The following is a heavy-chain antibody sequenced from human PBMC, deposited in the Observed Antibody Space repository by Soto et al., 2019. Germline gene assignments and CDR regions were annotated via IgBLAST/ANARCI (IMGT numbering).Heavy chain of an antibody. CDR3: ARGRATVTTIDY. J-gene: IGHJ4*02. Sequence: SETLSLTCTVSGGSISSYYWSWSRQPPGKGLEWIGYIYHSGSTYYNPSLKSRVTISVDRSKNQFSLKLSSVTAADTAVYYCARGRATVTTIDYWGQGTLVTVSS. V-gene: IGHV4-59*12. CDR2: IYHSGST. CDR1: GGSISSYY. D-gene: IGHD4-4*01.